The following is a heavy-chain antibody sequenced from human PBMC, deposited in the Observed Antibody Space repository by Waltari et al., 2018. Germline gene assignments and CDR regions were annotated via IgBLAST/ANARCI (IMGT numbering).Heavy chain of an antibody. CDR1: NYTFINYG. D-gene: IGHD6-19*01. CDR2: ISPYKGNT. Sequence: QVHLVQSGGEVKKPGASVKVSCKASNYTFINYGISWVRQAPGQGLEWMGWISPYKGNTNQEQNFQGRLTMTTDTSTNTAYMELRTLISDDTAVYYCARESSGWFGMDVWGQGTTVTVSS. J-gene: IGHJ6*02. CDR3: ARESSGWFGMDV. V-gene: IGHV1-18*04.